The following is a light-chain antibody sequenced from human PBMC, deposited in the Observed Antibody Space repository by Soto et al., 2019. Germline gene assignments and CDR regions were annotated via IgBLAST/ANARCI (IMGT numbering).Light chain of an antibody. CDR3: QQANSFPWT. J-gene: IGKJ1*01. Sequence: DIQMTQSPSSVSSSVGDRITITCRASEDIRSWLAWYQQKPGKAPKLLISVASTLQSGVPSRFSGSGYGTEFTLTISSLQPEDFVTYFCQQANSFPWTFGQGTKVEIK. CDR2: VAS. V-gene: IGKV1-12*01. CDR1: EDIRSW.